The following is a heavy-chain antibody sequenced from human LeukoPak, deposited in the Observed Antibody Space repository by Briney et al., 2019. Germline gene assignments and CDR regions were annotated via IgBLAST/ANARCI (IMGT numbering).Heavy chain of an antibody. Sequence: GGSLRLSCAASELTFDDYGMGWVRQARGKGLEWVSDINWNGGSTGYADSVKGRFTISRDNAKNSLYMQMNSLRAEDTALYYCARDIGPHAFDIWRQGTMVTVCS. D-gene: IGHD1-26*01. CDR3: ARDIGPHAFDI. CDR1: ELTFDDYG. CDR2: INWNGGST. J-gene: IGHJ3*02. V-gene: IGHV3-20*04.